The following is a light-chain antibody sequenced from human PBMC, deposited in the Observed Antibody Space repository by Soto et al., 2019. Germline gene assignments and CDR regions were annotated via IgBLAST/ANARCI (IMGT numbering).Light chain of an antibody. CDR2: DAS. J-gene: IGKJ4*01. Sequence: EIVLTQSPGTLPLSPGERATLSCRASQSVANNYLAWYQQKPGQAPRFLIYDASSRATGIPDRFSGSGSGTDFTLTISRLEPEDFAVYYCEKYGSTPLTFGGGTKVEIK. V-gene: IGKV3-20*01. CDR3: EKYGSTPLT. CDR1: QSVANNY.